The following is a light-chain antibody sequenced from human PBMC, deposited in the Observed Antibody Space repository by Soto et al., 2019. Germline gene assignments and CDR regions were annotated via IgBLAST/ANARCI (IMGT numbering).Light chain of an antibody. CDR1: SSDVGGHDY. J-gene: IGLJ2*01. CDR2: EVN. Sequence: QSALTQPPSASGSPGQSVTISCTGTSSDVGGHDYVSWYQQHPGKVPKLMIYEVNKRPSGVPDRFSGSKSGNTASLTVSGLQAEDEADYYCSSYVTGNSLIFGGGTKVTFL. CDR3: SSYVTGNSLI. V-gene: IGLV2-8*01.